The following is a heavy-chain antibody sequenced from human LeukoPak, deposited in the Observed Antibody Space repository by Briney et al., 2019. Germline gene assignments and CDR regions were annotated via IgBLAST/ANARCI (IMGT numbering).Heavy chain of an antibody. CDR1: GGSISSGDYY. CDR3: AREVPWVWNFDL. D-gene: IGHD1-26*01. V-gene: IGHV4-30-4*01. J-gene: IGHJ2*01. CDR2: IYYSGCT. Sequence: PSQTLSLTCTVSGGSISSGDYYWSWIRQPPGRGLEWIGYIYYSGCTYYNPSLKSRVTISVDTSKNQFSLKLNSVTAADTAVYYCAREVPWVWNFDLWGRGTLVTVPS.